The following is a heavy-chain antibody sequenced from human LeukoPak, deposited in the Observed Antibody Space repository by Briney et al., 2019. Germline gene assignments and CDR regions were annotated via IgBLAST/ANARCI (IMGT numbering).Heavy chain of an antibody. D-gene: IGHD3/OR15-3a*01. CDR2: ISSSSSYI. CDR3: ARRIFGLYYFDY. Sequence: GSLRLSCAASGFTFSSYSMNWVRQAPGKGLEWVSSISSSSSYIYYADSVKGRFTISRDNAKNSLYLQMNSLRAEDTAVYYCARRIFGLYYFDYWGQGSLVTVSS. V-gene: IGHV3-21*01. CDR1: GFTFSSYS. J-gene: IGHJ4*02.